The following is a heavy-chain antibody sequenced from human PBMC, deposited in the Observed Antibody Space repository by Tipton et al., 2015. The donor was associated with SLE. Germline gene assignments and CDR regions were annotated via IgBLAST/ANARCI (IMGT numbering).Heavy chain of an antibody. CDR2: ISGTADSS. CDR3: AKGGSYYDY. J-gene: IGHJ4*02. V-gene: IGHV3-23*01. D-gene: IGHD3-16*01. Sequence: SLRLSCTASGFTFSRYAMTWVRQAPGKGLEWVSVISGTADSSDRKYYTDSVKGRFTISRDNSRNTLYLQMNSLRAEDKAVYYCAKGGSYYDYWGQGALVTVSS. CDR1: GFTFSRYA.